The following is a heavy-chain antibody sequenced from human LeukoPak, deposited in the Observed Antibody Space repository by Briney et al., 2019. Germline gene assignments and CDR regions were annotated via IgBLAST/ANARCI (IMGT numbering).Heavy chain of an antibody. CDR1: GFTFSSYA. V-gene: IGHV3-23*01. CDR2: ISGSGGST. CDR3: AKVSWIVVVQYFYYMDV. D-gene: IGHD3-22*01. J-gene: IGHJ6*03. Sequence: GGSLRLSCAAPGFTFSSYAMSWVRQAPGKGLEWVSAISGSGGSTYYADSVKGRFTISRDNSKNTLYLQMNSLRAEDTAVYYCAKVSWIVVVQYFYYMDVWGKGTTVTVSS.